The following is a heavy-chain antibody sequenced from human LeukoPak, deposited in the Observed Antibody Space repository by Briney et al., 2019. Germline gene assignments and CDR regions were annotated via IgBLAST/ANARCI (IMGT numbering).Heavy chain of an antibody. CDR2: INPSGGST. Sequence: ASVKVSCKASGCTFTNYNMHWVRQAPGQGLEWMGIINPSGGSTNYAQNFQGRVTMTRDTSTSTVYMELSSLRSEDTAVYYCARVRDGYNDAYDIWGQGTMVTVSS. D-gene: IGHD5-24*01. CDR3: ARVRDGYNDAYDI. CDR1: GCTFTNYN. V-gene: IGHV1-46*01. J-gene: IGHJ3*02.